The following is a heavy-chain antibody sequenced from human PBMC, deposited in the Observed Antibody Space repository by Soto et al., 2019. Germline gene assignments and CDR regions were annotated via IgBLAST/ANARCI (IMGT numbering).Heavy chain of an antibody. V-gene: IGHV5-51*01. Sequence: GESLKISCNGSGYSFASYWIGWVRQMPGKGLECMGIIYPSDSDTRYNPSFQGQVTISADKSIGTAYLQWSSLKASDTGMNYCARYRSGGGCYPLSMDVWGPGTKVTVYS. CDR2: IYPSDSDT. CDR1: GYSFASYW. D-gene: IGHD2-15*01. CDR3: ARYRSGGGCYPLSMDV. J-gene: IGHJ6*02.